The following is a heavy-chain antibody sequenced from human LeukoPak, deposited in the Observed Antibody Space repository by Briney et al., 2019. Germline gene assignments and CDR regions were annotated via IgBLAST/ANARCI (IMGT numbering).Heavy chain of an antibody. CDR3: ARDYNWNPPDY. V-gene: IGHV3-74*01. CDR1: GFTFSNHW. Sequence: PGGSLRLSCAASGFTFSNHWMHWVRQVPGKGLVWVSRINSDGSITTYADSAQGRFTISRDNAKNTLYLQMNSLRVEDTAVYYCARDYNWNPPDYWGQGTLVTVSS. D-gene: IGHD1-1*01. CDR2: INSDGSIT. J-gene: IGHJ4*02.